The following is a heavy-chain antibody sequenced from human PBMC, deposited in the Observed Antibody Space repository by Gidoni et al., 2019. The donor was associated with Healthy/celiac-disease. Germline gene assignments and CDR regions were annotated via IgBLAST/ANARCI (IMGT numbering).Heavy chain of an antibody. CDR3: ARGGDYCSSTSCSLGYYYGMDV. CDR2: INPNSGGT. Sequence: QVQLVPSGAEVKKPGASVKVSCKASGYTFTGYYMHWVRQAPGQGLEWMGWINPNSGGTNYAQKFQGRVTMNRDTSISTAYMELSRLRSDDTAVYYCARGGDYCSSTSCSLGYYYGMDVWGQGTTVTVSS. D-gene: IGHD2-2*01. V-gene: IGHV1-2*02. CDR1: GYTFTGYY. J-gene: IGHJ6*02.